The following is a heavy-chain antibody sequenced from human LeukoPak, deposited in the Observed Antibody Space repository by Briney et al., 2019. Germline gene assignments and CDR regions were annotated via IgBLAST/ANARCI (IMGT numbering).Heavy chain of an antibody. J-gene: IGHJ5*02. CDR2: INHSGST. Sequence: SETLSLTCAVYGGSFSGYYWSWIRQPPGKGLEWIGEINHSGSTNYNPSLKSRVTISVDTSKNQFSLKLSSVTAADTAVYYCATRGLYGSGSYYKINWFDPWGQGTLVTVSS. D-gene: IGHD3-10*01. CDR3: ATRGLYGSGSYYKINWFDP. V-gene: IGHV4-34*01. CDR1: GGSFSGYY.